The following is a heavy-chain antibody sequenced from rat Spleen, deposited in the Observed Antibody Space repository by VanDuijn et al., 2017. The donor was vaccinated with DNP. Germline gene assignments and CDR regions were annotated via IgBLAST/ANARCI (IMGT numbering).Heavy chain of an antibody. CDR3: AREGQLALYYAMDA. CDR1: GFTFSDYG. Sequence: EVKLVESGGGLVQPGRSLKLSCAASGFTFSDYGMAWVLQAPTKGLEWVASISYDGDSTYYGDSVKGRITISRDNAKSTLFLQMNSVRSEDTATYYRAREGQLALYYAMDAWGQGTSVTVSS. J-gene: IGHJ4*01. V-gene: IGHV5-22*01. D-gene: IGHD1-2*01. CDR2: ISYDGDST.